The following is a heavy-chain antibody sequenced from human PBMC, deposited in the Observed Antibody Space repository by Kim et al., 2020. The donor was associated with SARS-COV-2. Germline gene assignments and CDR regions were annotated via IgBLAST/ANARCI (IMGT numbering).Heavy chain of an antibody. V-gene: IGHV7-4-1*02. CDR2: INTNTGNP. Sequence: ASVKVSCKTSGYTFTSYAMNWVRQAPGQGLEWMGWINTNTGNPTYAQGFTGRFVFSLDTSVSTAYLQISSLKAEDTAVYYCARDLRRTIFGVVITPNWFDPWGQGTLVTVSS. D-gene: IGHD3-3*01. CDR1: GYTFTSYA. CDR3: ARDLRRTIFGVVITPNWFDP. J-gene: IGHJ5*02.